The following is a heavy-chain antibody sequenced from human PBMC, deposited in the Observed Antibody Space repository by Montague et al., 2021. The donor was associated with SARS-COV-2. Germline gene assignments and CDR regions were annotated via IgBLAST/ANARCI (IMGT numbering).Heavy chain of an antibody. CDR2: LYTSGST. V-gene: IGHV4-4*07. CDR1: GGSIRNYY. CDR3: ARESGYSSGWRYYYGMDV. D-gene: IGHD6-19*01. J-gene: IGHJ6*02. Sequence: TLSLTCTVSGGSIRNYYWTWIRQPAGKGLEWIGRLYTSGSTTYNPSLKSRVTMSVDTSKNQFSLNVTSVTAADTAIYYCARESGYSSGWRYYYGMDVWGQGTTVTVS.